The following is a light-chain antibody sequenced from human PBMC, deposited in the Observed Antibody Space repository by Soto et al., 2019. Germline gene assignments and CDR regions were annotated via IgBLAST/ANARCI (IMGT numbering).Light chain of an antibody. V-gene: IGLV2-14*01. J-gene: IGLJ2*01. CDR1: SRDVGGYKY. CDR3: SSYTSSSTLV. CDR2: DVS. Sequence: QSVLTQPASVSGSPGQSITISCTGTSRDVGGYKYVSWYQQHPGKAPKLMSYDVSNRPSGVSNRFSGSKSGNTASLTISGLQAEDEADYYCSSYTSSSTLVFGGGTKVTVL.